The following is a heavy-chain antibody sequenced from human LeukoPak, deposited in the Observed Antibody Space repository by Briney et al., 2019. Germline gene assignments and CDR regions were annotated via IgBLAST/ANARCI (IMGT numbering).Heavy chain of an antibody. J-gene: IGHJ4*02. V-gene: IGHV3-9*01. CDR2: ISWNSGSI. CDR3: AKDVGWRSAAGIRGPFDY. CDR1: GFTFDDYA. Sequence: GGSLRLSCAASGFTFDDYAMHWVRQAPGKGLEWVSGISWNSGSIDYADSVKGRFTISRDNAKNSLYLQMNSLRAEDTALYYCAKDVGWRSAAGIRGPFDYWGQGTLVTVSS. D-gene: IGHD6-13*01.